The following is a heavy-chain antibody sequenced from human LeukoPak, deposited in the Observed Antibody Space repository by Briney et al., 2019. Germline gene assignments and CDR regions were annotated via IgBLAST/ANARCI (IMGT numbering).Heavy chain of an antibody. V-gene: IGHV4-4*08. CDR3: ARDQRGGYYGSGSLTPLDAFDI. Sequence: SETLSLTCTVSGGSISSYYWSWIRQPPGKGLEWIGRIYTSGSTNYNPSLKSRVTISVDTSKNQFSLKLSSVTAADTAVYYCARDQRGGYYGSGSLTPLDAFDIWGQGTMVTVSS. CDR1: GGSISSYY. D-gene: IGHD3-10*01. J-gene: IGHJ3*02. CDR2: IYTSGST.